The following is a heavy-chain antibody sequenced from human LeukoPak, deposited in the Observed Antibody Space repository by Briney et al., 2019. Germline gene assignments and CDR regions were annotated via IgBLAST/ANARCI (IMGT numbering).Heavy chain of an antibody. D-gene: IGHD5-24*01. V-gene: IGHV4-39*01. CDR2: IYYSGST. CDR3: ARGVDGYKRWFDP. J-gene: IGHJ5*02. CDR1: GGSISSSSYY. Sequence: PSETLSLTCTVSGGSISSSSYYWGWIRRPPGKGLEWIGSIYYSGSTYYNPSLKSRVTISVDTSKNQFSLKLSSVTAADTAVYYCARGVDGYKRWFDPWGQGTLVTVSS.